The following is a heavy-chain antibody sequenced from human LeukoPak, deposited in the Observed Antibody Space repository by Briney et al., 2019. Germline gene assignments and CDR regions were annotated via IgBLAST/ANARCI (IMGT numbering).Heavy chain of an antibody. CDR1: GYTFTNYY. CDR2: ILPGGGST. Sequence: GASVKVSCKASGYTFTNYYIHCMRQAPGQGLEWMGVILPGGGSTSYAQKFQGRVTMTRDMSTNTVYMVLSGLRSEDTAVYYRARSSFLWYFDSWGQGTLVTVSS. D-gene: IGHD3-16*01. J-gene: IGHJ4*02. CDR3: ARSSFLWYFDS. V-gene: IGHV1-46*01.